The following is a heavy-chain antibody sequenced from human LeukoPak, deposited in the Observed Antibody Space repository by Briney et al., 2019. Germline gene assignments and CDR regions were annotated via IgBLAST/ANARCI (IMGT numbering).Heavy chain of an antibody. V-gene: IGHV4-39*07. D-gene: IGHD6-6*01. CDR3: ATYSSSSTDAFDI. Sequence: SETLSLTCTVSGGSISSSSYYWGWIRQPPGKGLEWIGSIYYSGSTYYNPSLKSRVTIPVDTSKNQFSLKLSSVTAADTAVYYCATYSSSSTDAFDIWGQGTMVTVSS. CDR1: GGSISSSSYY. CDR2: IYYSGST. J-gene: IGHJ3*02.